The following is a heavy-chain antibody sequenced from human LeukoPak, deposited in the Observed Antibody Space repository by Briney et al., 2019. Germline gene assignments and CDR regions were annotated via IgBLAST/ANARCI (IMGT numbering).Heavy chain of an antibody. D-gene: IGHD1-26*01. CDR3: ARVRSGGFIVGATRAFDI. CDR2: IYPGDSDT. CDR1: GYSFTSYW. J-gene: IGHJ3*02. V-gene: IGHV5-51*01. Sequence: ESLKISCKGSGYSFTSYWIGWVRQMPGKGLEWMGIIYPGDSDTRYSPSFQGQVTISADKSISTAYLQWSSLKASDTAMYYCARVRSGGFIVGATRAFDIWGQGTMVTVSS.